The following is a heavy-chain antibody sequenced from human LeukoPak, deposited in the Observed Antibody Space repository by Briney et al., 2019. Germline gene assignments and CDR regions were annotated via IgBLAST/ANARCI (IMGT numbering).Heavy chain of an antibody. Sequence: PGGSLRLSCAASGFILSSYDMHWVRQPPGKGLEWLAVISREGSIKYHAGSVRGRFTISRDNSHNTLYLQMNSLRAEDTAVYYCARHFTTGSIDHWGQGNLVTVSS. CDR2: ISREGSIK. CDR3: ARHFTTGSIDH. D-gene: IGHD3-9*01. J-gene: IGHJ4*02. V-gene: IGHV3-30-3*01. CDR1: GFILSSYD.